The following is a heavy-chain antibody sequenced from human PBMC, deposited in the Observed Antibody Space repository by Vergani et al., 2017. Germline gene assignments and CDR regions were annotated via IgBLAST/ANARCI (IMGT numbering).Heavy chain of an antibody. CDR1: GGTFSSYA. Sequence: QVQLVQSGAEVKKPGSSVKVSCKASGGTFSSYAISWVRQAPGQGLEWMGGIIPIFGTANYAQKFQGRVTITADESTSTAYMELSSLRSEDTAVYYWAREGVDEKGDTLDYYYYYMDVWGKGTTVTVSS. D-gene: IGHD3-16*01. V-gene: IGHV1-69*01. J-gene: IGHJ6*03. CDR2: IIPIFGTA. CDR3: AREGVDEKGDTLDYYYYYMDV.